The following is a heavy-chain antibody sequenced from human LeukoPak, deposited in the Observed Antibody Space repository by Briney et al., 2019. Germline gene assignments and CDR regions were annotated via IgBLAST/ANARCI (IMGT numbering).Heavy chain of an antibody. V-gene: IGHV4-30-4*01. Sequence: KTSETLSLTCTVSGGSISSGDYYWSWIRQPTGKGLEWIGYIYYSGSTYYNPSLKSRVTISVDTSKNQFSLKLSSVTAADTAVYYCTRGPEDDSSGYYAGYYFDYWGQGTLVTVSS. CDR1: GGSISSGDYY. J-gene: IGHJ4*02. D-gene: IGHD3-22*01. CDR3: TRGPEDDSSGYYAGYYFDY. CDR2: IYYSGST.